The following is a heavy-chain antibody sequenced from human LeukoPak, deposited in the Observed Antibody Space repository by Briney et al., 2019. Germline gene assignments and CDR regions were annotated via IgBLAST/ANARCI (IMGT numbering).Heavy chain of an antibody. CDR2: INPNSGGT. V-gene: IGHV1-2*02. Sequence: ASVKVSCKASGYTFTGYYMHWVRQAPGQGLEWMGWINPNSGGTNYAQKFQGRVTMTRDTSISTAYMELSRLRSDDTAVYYCARLSAGWAYYFDYWGQGTLATVSS. J-gene: IGHJ4*02. CDR1: GYTFTGYY. CDR3: ARLSAGWAYYFDY. D-gene: IGHD6-13*01.